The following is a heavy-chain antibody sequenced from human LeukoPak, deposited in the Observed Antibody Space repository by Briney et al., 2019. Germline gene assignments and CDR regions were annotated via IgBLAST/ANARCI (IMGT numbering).Heavy chain of an antibody. CDR3: ARLISIAAAGMDV. J-gene: IGHJ6*02. CDR2: IYPGDSDT. D-gene: IGHD6-13*01. CDR1: GYSFTSYW. Sequence: GESLKISCKGSGYSFTSYWIGWVRQMPGRGLEWMGIIYPGDSDTRYSPSFQGQVTISADESISTAYLQWSSLKASDTAMYYCARLISIAAAGMDVWGQGTTVTVSS. V-gene: IGHV5-51*01.